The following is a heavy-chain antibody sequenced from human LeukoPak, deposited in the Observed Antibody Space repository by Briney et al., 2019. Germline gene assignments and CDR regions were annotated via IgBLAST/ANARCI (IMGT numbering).Heavy chain of an antibody. J-gene: IGHJ4*02. D-gene: IGHD6-13*01. CDR2: IIPIFGTA. V-gene: IGHV1-69*05. CDR3: ARVNIAAAGGIDY. CDR1: GGTFSSYA. Sequence: SVKVSCKASGGTFSSYAISWVRQAPGQGLEWMGRIIPIFGTANYAQKFQGRVTITTDESTSTAYMELSSVTAADTAVYYCARVNIAAAGGIDYWGQGTLVTVSS.